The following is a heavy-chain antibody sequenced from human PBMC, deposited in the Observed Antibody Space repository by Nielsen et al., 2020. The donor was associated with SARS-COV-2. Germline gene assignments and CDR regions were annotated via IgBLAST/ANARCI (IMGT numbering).Heavy chain of an antibody. CDR3: ARARSSSSLLFDY. Sequence: GESLKISCAASGFTFRSHGMHWVRQAPGKGLEWVAVIWYDGNTKYYADSVKGRFTISRDNPKNTLYLQMDSLRADDTGVYYCARARSSSSLLFDYWGQGTLVTVSS. D-gene: IGHD6-13*01. J-gene: IGHJ4*02. CDR2: IWYDGNTK. V-gene: IGHV3-33*01. CDR1: GFTFRSHG.